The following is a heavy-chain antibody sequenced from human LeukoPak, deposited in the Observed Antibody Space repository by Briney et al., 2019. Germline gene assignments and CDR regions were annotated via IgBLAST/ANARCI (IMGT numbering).Heavy chain of an antibody. J-gene: IGHJ4*02. Sequence: GGSLRLSCAASGFTFSSYGLHWVRQAPGKGLECVAVISKDGSNEHYADPGKGRFTISRDNSKNTLYLQMNSLRTEDTAVYYCVRDRGDGYNQIDYWGQGTLVTVSS. V-gene: IGHV3-30*04. CDR1: GFTFSSYG. D-gene: IGHD5-24*01. CDR2: ISKDGSNE. CDR3: VRDRGDGYNQIDY.